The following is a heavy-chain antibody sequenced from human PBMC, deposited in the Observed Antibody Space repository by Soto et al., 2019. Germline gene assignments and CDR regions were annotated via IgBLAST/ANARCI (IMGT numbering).Heavy chain of an antibody. D-gene: IGHD2-2*01. CDR3: AHAYGGTSWPNDAFDV. J-gene: IGHJ3*01. CDR1: GFSLSTDGVV. V-gene: IGHV2-5*02. Sequence: QITLKESGPPLVKPTQTLTLTCTFSGFSLSTDGVVVGWIRQPPGKALEWLALIYWDDDQRYSPSLKTRLTITKDTSKNQVVLTMTNMDPVDTATYYCAHAYGGTSWPNDAFDVWGQGTVVTVSS. CDR2: IYWDDDQ.